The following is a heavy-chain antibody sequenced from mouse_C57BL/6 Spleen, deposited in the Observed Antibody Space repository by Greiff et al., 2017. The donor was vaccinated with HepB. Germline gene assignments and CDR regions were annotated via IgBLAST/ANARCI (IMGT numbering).Heavy chain of an antibody. CDR3: TREWDWYFDV. Sequence: QVQLQQSGAELVRPGASVTLSCKASGYTFTDYVMHWVKQTPVHGLEWIGAIDPETGGTAYNQKFKGKAILTADKSSSTAYMELRSLTSEDSAVYYCTREWDWYFDVWGTGTTVTVSS. J-gene: IGHJ1*03. CDR1: GYTFTDYV. CDR2: IDPETGGT. V-gene: IGHV1-15*01.